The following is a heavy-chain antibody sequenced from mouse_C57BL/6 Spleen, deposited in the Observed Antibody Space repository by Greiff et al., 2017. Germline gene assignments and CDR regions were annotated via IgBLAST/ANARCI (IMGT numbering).Heavy chain of an antibody. V-gene: IGHV1-55*01. Sequence: QVQLQQPGAELVKPGASVKMSCKASGYTFTCYWITWVKQRPGQGLEWIGDIYPGSGSTNYNEKFKSKATLTVDTSSSTAYMQLSSLTSEDSAVYYSARYHYYGSSPYYFDYWGKGTTLTVSS. CDR2: IYPGSGST. CDR3: ARYHYYGSSPYYFDY. CDR1: GYTFTCYW. D-gene: IGHD1-1*01. J-gene: IGHJ2*01.